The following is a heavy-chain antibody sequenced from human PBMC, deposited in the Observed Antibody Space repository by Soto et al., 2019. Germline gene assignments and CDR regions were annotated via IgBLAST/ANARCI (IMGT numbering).Heavy chain of an antibody. J-gene: IGHJ4*02. V-gene: IGHV4-30-4*01. CDR2: IFYTGST. CDR3: ARVKATLYRHHYFDY. D-gene: IGHD5-12*01. Sequence: SETLSLTCSVSGGTINSGDYFWSWLRQPPGKGLEWIGSIFYTGSTYYSPSLKSRASMSMDTSKYLFSLRLRSRTAADTAVYFCARVKATLYRHHYFDYWGQGTPVTVSS. CDR1: GGTINSGDYF.